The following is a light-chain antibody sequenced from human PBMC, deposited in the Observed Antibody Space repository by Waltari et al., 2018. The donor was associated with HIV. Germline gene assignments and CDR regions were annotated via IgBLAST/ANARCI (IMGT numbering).Light chain of an antibody. V-gene: IGLV1-40*01. CDR2: GNS. CDR1: RSNTGAGYA. Sequence: QSGRARPPSVSEGPAQRVTHLCISSRSNTGAGYAVHWYQQLPGTAPKLLIYGNSNRPSGVPDRFSGSKSGTSASLAITGLQAEDEADYYCQSYDSSLSGCVFGGGTKLTVL. J-gene: IGLJ3*02. CDR3: QSYDSSLSGCV.